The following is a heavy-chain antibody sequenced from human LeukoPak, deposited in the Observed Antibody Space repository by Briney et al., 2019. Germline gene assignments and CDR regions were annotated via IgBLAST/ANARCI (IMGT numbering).Heavy chain of an antibody. J-gene: IGHJ4*02. CDR1: GYTFTSYD. V-gene: IGHV1-8*02. CDR2: MNPNSGNT. CDR3: ARDNDSRDPPHFDY. D-gene: IGHD3-16*01. Sequence: ASVKVSCQASGYTFTSYDINWVRQATGQGLEWMGWMNPNSGNTGYAQKFQGRVTITTNTAISTAYMELSSLRSEDTAIYYCARDNDSRDPPHFDYWGQGTLVTVSS.